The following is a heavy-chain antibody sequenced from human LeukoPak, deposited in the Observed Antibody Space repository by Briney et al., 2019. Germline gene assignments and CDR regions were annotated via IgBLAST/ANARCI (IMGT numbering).Heavy chain of an antibody. J-gene: IGHJ6*03. CDR1: GYTFTSYY. D-gene: IGHD4-17*01. V-gene: IGHV1-46*01. CDR2: INPSGGST. Sequence: ASVKVSCKASGYTFTSYYMHWVRQAPGQGLEGMGIINPSGGSTSYTQKFQGRVTMTRDMSTSTVYMELSSLRSEDTAVYYCARDPSKTTVTTAGASYYMDVWGKGTTVTVSS. CDR3: ARDPSKTTVTTAGASYYMDV.